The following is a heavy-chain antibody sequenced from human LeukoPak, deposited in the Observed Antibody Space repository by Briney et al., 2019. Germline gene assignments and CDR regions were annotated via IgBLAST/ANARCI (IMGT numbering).Heavy chain of an antibody. Sequence: PGGSLRLSCSASGLTFAKYAVTWVRQAPGKRLEWISSIRGGGRGTNYADSMKGRFTISRDNSKNTVYLQMNNLRVDDTALYYCAKDPNGDYFGAFDAWGQGTMVTVSS. CDR3: AKDPNGDYFGAFDA. CDR2: IRGGGRGT. D-gene: IGHD4-17*01. V-gene: IGHV3-23*01. CDR1: GLTFAKYA. J-gene: IGHJ3*01.